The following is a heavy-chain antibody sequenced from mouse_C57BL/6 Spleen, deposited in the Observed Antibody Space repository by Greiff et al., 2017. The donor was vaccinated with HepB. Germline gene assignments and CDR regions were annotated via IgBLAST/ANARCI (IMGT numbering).Heavy chain of an antibody. CDR2: IYPGSGST. D-gene: IGHD2-1*01. J-gene: IGHJ2*01. CDR1: GYTFTSYW. Sequence: QVQLQQPGAELVKPGASVKMSCKASGYTFTSYWITWVKQRPGQGLEWIGDIYPGSGSTNYNEKFKSKATLTVDTSSSTAYMQLSSLTSEDSAVYYCASATMALYYFDYWGQGTTLTVSS. CDR3: ASATMALYYFDY. V-gene: IGHV1-55*01.